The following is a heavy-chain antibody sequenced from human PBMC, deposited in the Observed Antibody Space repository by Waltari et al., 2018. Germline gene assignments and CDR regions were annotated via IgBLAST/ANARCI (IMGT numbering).Heavy chain of an antibody. CDR3: ARDKGELPPWYFDL. CDR2: INWNGGST. CDR1: GFTFDDYG. Sequence: EVQLVESGGGVVRPGGSLRLSCAASGFTFDDYGMSWVRHAPGKGLEWVSGINWNGGSTGYADSVKGRFTISRDNAKNSLYLQMNSLRAEDTALYHCARDKGELPPWYFDLWGRGTLVTVSS. J-gene: IGHJ2*01. V-gene: IGHV3-20*01. D-gene: IGHD1-26*01.